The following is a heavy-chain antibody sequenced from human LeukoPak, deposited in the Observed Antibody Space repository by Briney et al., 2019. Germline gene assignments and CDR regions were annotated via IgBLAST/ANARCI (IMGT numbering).Heavy chain of an antibody. CDR1: GFTFSNAW. D-gene: IGHD5-12*01. CDR2: VLSRAGGGTI. V-gene: IGHV3-15*07. J-gene: IGHJ4*02. Sequence: GGSLRLSCAASGFTFSNAWMNWVRQAPGKGLEWVGRVLSRAGGGTIDYAAPVRARFTISRHDSRNTLFLQRSSLKTEDTALDYCVTGGGYNGLEDWGQGVLVTVSS. CDR3: VTGGGYNGLED.